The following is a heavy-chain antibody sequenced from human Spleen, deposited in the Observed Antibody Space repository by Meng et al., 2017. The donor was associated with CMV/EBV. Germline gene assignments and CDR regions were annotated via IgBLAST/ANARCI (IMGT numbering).Heavy chain of an antibody. CDR1: GGSFSDYY. Sequence: CAVYGGSFSDYYWSWLRQPPGKGLEWIGEINHSGSTNYNPSLKSRVTISVDTSKKQISVKLSSVTAADTAVYYCARLMIESSSFDYWGQGTLVTVSS. J-gene: IGHJ4*02. CDR3: ARLMIESSSFDY. CDR2: INHSGST. D-gene: IGHD3-22*01. V-gene: IGHV4-34*01.